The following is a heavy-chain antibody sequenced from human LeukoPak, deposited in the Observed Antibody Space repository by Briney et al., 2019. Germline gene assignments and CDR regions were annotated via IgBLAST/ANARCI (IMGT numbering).Heavy chain of an antibody. J-gene: IGHJ3*02. CDR1: GGSTSSYY. CDR3: ASEISSRGAFDI. CDR2: IYYSGST. D-gene: IGHD6-13*01. Sequence: SETLSLTCTVSGGSTSSYYWGWIRQPPGKGLEWIGSIYYSGSTYYNPSLKSRVTISVDTSKNQFSLKLSSVTAADTAVYYCASEISSRGAFDIWGQGTMVTVS. V-gene: IGHV4-39*01.